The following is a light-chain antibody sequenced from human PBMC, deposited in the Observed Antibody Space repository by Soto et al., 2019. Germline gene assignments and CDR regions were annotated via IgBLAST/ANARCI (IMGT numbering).Light chain of an antibody. CDR3: CSYTTVTTPLV. CDR1: TSDVGGSDY. Sequence: QSALTQPASVSGSPGQSITISCTGTTSDVGGSDYVSWYQQHPDKAPKLIIYGVSDRPSGVSNRFSGSKSGNTASLTISGLQAEDEADYYSCSYTTVTTPLVFGGGTKLTVL. J-gene: IGLJ3*02. CDR2: GVS. V-gene: IGLV2-14*01.